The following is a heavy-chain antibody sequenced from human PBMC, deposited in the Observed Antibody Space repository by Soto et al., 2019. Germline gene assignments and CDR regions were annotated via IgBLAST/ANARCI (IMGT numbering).Heavy chain of an antibody. Sequence: PGGSLRLSCSPSGFTFSSYGMHWVRQAPGKGLEYVSGISSNGGSTYYADSVKGRFTIPRANPKNTLYRQMSSLRDEDTAVYYCVKWKHFALTGTTYYFYGMDVWGQGTTVTVSS. V-gene: IGHV3-64D*06. CDR3: VKWKHFALTGTTYYFYGMDV. CDR2: ISSNGGST. J-gene: IGHJ6*02. D-gene: IGHD1-7*01. CDR1: GFTFSSYG.